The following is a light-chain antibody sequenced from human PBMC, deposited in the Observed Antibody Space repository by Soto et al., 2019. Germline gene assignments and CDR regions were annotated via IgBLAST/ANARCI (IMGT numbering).Light chain of an antibody. J-gene: IGLJ3*02. V-gene: IGLV1-51*01. CDR3: GTWDSSLSCWV. CDR2: DND. Sequence: QSVLTQPPSVSAAPGQRVTISCSGGRFNIGSNYVSWYQQLPGTAPKLLIYDNDKRPSGILDRFSGSKSGTSATLGITGLQTGDEADYYCGTWDSSLSCWVFGGGTKVTVL. CDR1: RFNIGSNY.